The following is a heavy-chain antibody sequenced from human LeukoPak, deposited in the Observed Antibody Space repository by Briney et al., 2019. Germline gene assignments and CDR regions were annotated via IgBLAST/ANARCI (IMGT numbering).Heavy chain of an antibody. J-gene: IGHJ4*02. CDR1: GFTFSSYA. V-gene: IGHV3-23*01. D-gene: IGHD6-13*01. CDR3: AHISSSWPDY. CDR2: ISGSGGGT. Sequence: PGGSLRLSCAASGFTFSSYAMSWVRQAPGKGLGWVSAISGSGGGTYYADSVKGRFTISRDNSKNTLYLQVNSLRAEDTAVYYCAHISSSWPDYWGQGTLVTVSS.